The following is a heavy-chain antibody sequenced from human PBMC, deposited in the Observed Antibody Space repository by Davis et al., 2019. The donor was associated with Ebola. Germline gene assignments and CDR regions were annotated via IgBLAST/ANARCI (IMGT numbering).Heavy chain of an antibody. Sequence: GESLKISCAASGFTFSNYAMSWVRQAPGKGLEWVSGISGSGATTYYADSVKGRFTISRDNSGNTVYLQMNSLRAEDTAVYYCARVIGQQDWYFDLWGRGTQVTVSS. J-gene: IGHJ2*01. V-gene: IGHV3-23*01. CDR3: ARVIGQQDWYFDL. CDR1: GFTFSNYA. D-gene: IGHD6-13*01. CDR2: ISGSGATT.